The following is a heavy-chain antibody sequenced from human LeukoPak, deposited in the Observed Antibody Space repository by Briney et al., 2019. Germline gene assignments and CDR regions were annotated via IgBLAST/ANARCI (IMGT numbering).Heavy chain of an antibody. V-gene: IGHV4-39*01. Sequence: AETLSLTCTVSDGSISSSSYYWGWIRQPPGKGLEWIGRIYYSGSTYYNPSLKSRVTISVDTSENQFSLKLSSVTAAATAVYYSSRQDSSSWYERHFDLCGRSNLVTVSS. CDR1: DGSISSSSYY. J-gene: IGHJ2*01. CDR2: IYYSGST. CDR3: SRQDSSSWYERHFDL. D-gene: IGHD6-13*01.